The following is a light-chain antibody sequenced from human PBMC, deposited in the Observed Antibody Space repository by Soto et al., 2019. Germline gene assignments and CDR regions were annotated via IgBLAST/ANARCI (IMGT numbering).Light chain of an antibody. CDR2: EGS. V-gene: IGLV2-23*01. CDR1: SSNVGSYNL. Sequence: QSALTQSASVSGSPGQSITISCTGTSSNVGSYNLVSWYQQHPGKAPKLMIYEGSKRPSGVSNRFSGSKSGNTASLTMSGLQAEDEADYYCCSYAGSSSLYVFGTGTKVTVL. J-gene: IGLJ1*01. CDR3: CSYAGSSSLYV.